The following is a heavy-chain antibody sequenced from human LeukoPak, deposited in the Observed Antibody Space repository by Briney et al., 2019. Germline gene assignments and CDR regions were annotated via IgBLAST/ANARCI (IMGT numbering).Heavy chain of an antibody. J-gene: IGHJ3*02. CDR1: GGTFSSYA. Sequence: SMKVSCKASGGTFSSYAISWVRQAPGQGLEWMGGIIPIFGTANYAQKFQGRVTITADESTSTAYMELSSLRSEDTAVYYCARIIVVVPAAMGAFDIWGQGTMVTVSS. D-gene: IGHD2-2*01. V-gene: IGHV1-69*13. CDR2: IIPIFGTA. CDR3: ARIIVVVPAAMGAFDI.